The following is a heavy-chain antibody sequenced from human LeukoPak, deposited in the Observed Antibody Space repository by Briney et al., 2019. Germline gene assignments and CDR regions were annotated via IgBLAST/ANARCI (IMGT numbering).Heavy chain of an antibody. J-gene: IGHJ4*02. CDR1: GFTFSSYG. D-gene: IGHD2-2*01. Sequence: GGSLRPSCAASGFTFSSYGMHWVRQAPGKGLEWVAVIWYDGSNKYYADSVKGRFTISRDNSKNSLYLQMNSLRAEDTAVYYCARGNCSSTSCRNGYFDYWGQGTLVTVSS. V-gene: IGHV3-33*01. CDR3: ARGNCSSTSCRNGYFDY. CDR2: IWYDGSNK.